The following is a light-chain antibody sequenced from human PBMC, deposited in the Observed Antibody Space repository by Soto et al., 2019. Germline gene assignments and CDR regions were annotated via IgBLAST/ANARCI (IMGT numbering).Light chain of an antibody. J-gene: IGKJ1*01. Sequence: EILMTHSPAALAVSPGERATLSCRSSQSVSSNLAWYQQKPGQAPRLLIYGASTRATGIPARFSGSGSGTEFTLTISRLQSEDFAVYSCKKYNTWTHRKLGQGTXVDIK. CDR2: GAS. CDR3: KKYNTWTHRK. CDR1: QSVSSN. V-gene: IGKV3-15*01.